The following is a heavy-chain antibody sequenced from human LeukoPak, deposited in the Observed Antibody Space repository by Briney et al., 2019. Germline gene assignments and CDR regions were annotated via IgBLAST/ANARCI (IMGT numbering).Heavy chain of an antibody. V-gene: IGHV1-2*02. CDR2: INPHSGGT. J-gene: IGHJ4*02. D-gene: IGHD6-19*01. Sequence: GASVKVSCKASGYTFTSYYMHWVRQAPGQGLEWMGWINPHSGGTNYAQKFQGRVTMTRDTSISTAYMEVIRLTSDDTAIYFCAREIPVAGTMIDYWGQGTLVTVSS. CDR3: AREIPVAGTMIDY. CDR1: GYTFTSYY.